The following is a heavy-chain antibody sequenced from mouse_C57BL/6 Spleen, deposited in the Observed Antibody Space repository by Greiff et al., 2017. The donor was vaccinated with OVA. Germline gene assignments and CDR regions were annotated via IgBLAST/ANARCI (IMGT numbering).Heavy chain of an antibody. D-gene: IGHD2-5*01. CDR1: GFTFSDYY. CDR2: INYDGSST. CDR3: ARDYSSYAMDY. V-gene: IGHV5-16*01. Sequence: EVKLMESEGGLVQPGSSMKLSCTASGFTFSDYYMAWVRQVPEKGLEWVANINYDGSSTYYLDSLKSRFIISRDNAKNILYLQMSSLKSEDTATYYCARDYSSYAMDYWGQGTSVTVSS. J-gene: IGHJ4*01.